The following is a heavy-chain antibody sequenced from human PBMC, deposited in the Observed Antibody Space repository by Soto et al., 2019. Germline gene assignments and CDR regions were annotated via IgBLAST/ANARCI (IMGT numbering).Heavy chain of an antibody. V-gene: IGHV4-31*03. CDR3: ARIRIATNNYKWFDP. CDR1: GAALNSGNYY. Sequence: SETLSLTCSVSGAALNSGNYYWSWIRQVPGKGLEWIGHIYVTGAVDYNPSLRDRITISQDTSERQFSLNLRLVTAADTAVYYSARIRIATNNYKWFDPWGQGTLGTVS. D-gene: IGHD2-21*01. CDR2: IYVTGAV. J-gene: IGHJ5*02.